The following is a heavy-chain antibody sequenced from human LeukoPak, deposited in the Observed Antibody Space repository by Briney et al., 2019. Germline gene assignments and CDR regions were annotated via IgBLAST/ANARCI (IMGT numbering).Heavy chain of an antibody. V-gene: IGHV3-33*01. Sequence: GGSLRLSCAASGFTFSSYGMHWVRQAPGKGLEWVAVIWYDGSNKYYADSVKGRFTISRGNSKNTLYLQMNSLRAEDTAVYYCARGVVRRYSYGLGVFDYWGQGTLVTVSS. CDR1: GFTFSSYG. CDR2: IWYDGSNK. D-gene: IGHD5-18*01. CDR3: ARGVVRRYSYGLGVFDY. J-gene: IGHJ4*02.